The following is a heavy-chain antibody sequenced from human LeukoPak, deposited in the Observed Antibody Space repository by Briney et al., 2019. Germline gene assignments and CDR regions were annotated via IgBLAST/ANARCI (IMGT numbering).Heavy chain of an antibody. CDR1: GESVSSNSAA. CDR2: TYYRSKWYN. J-gene: IGHJ6*03. Sequence: SQTLSLTCAISGESVSSNSAAWNWIRQSPSRGLEWLGRTYYRSKWYNDYAVSVKSRVTINPDTSKNQFSLQLNSVTPEDTAVYYCATAPKDSYYYYMDVWGKGTTVTVSS. CDR3: ATAPKDSYYYYMDV. V-gene: IGHV6-1*01.